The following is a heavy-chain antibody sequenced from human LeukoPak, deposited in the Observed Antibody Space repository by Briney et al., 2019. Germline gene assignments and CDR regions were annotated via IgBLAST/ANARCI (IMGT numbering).Heavy chain of an antibody. CDR1: GFTFSSYS. Sequence: GGSLRLSCAASGFTFSSYSMNWVRQAPGKGLEWVSYISSSSSTIYYADSVKGRFTISRDNAKNSLYLQMNSLRAEDTAVYYCARNYDYVWGSYPVYGPFDYWGQGTLVTVSS. V-gene: IGHV3-48*01. CDR2: ISSSSSTI. D-gene: IGHD3-16*02. CDR3: ARNYDYVWGSYPVYGPFDY. J-gene: IGHJ4*02.